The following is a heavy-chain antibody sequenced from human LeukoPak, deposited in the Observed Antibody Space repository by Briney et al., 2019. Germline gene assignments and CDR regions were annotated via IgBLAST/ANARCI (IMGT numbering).Heavy chain of an antibody. CDR2: FDPEDGET. V-gene: IGHV1-24*01. Sequence: ASVKVSCKVSGYTLTELSMHWVRQAPGKGLEWMGGFDPEDGETIYAQKFQGRVTMTEDTSTDTAYMELSSLRSEDTAVYYCATTVMAAADPDGDVFDYWGQGTLVTVSS. D-gene: IGHD6-13*01. CDR3: ATTVMAAADPDGDVFDY. CDR1: GYTLTELS. J-gene: IGHJ4*02.